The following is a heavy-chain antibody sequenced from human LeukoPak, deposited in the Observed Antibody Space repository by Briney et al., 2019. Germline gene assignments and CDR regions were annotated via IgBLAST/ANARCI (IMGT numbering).Heavy chain of an antibody. V-gene: IGHV1-18*01. Sequence: AATVKVSCKASGYTFTSYGISWVRQAPGQGLEWMGWISAYNGNTNYAQKLQGRVTMTTDTSTSTTYMELRSLRSDDTAVYYCARSLQIASAAGDLNWFDPWGQGTLVTVSS. CDR3: ARSLQIASAAGDLNWFDP. D-gene: IGHD6-13*01. CDR1: GYTFTSYG. CDR2: ISAYNGNT. J-gene: IGHJ5*02.